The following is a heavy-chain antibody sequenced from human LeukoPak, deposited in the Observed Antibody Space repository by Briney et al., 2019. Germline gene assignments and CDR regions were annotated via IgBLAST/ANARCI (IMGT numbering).Heavy chain of an antibody. CDR1: GFTFSSYG. V-gene: IGHV3-30*03. Sequence: GGSLRLSCAASGFTFSSYGMHWVRQASGKGLEWVAVISYDGSNKYYADSVKGRFTISRDNSKSTLYLQMNSLRAEDTAVYYCARDRGSGYDWNAFDIWGQGTMVTVSS. CDR2: ISYDGSNK. D-gene: IGHD5-12*01. J-gene: IGHJ3*02. CDR3: ARDRGSGYDWNAFDI.